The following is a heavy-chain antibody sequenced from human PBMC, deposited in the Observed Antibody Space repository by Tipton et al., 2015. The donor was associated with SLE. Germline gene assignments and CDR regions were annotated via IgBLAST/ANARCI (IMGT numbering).Heavy chain of an antibody. CDR1: GGTFSRYV. CDR3: ARGNYDEGYGYGDFFHYYYDMDV. V-gene: IGHV1-69*05. J-gene: IGHJ6*02. Sequence: QSGPEVKKPGSSVKVSCKASGGTFSRYVISWVRQAPGQGLEWMGGIIPIFGTANYAQKFQGRVTITTDEPTSTAYMELSSLRSEDAAVYYCARGNYDEGYGYGDFFHYYYDMDVWGQGATVTVSS. CDR2: IIPIFGTA. D-gene: IGHD4-17*01.